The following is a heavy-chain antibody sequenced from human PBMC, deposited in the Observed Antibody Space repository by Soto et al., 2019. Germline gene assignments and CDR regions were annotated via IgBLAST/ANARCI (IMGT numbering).Heavy chain of an antibody. CDR1: GGSFSGYY. D-gene: IGHD1-26*01. CDR3: ARLLSKVGGAHAEAFDI. V-gene: IGHV4-34*01. J-gene: IGHJ3*02. Sequence: PSETLSLTCAVYGGSFSGYYWSWIRQPPGKGLEWIGEINHSGSTNYNPSLKSRVTISVDTSKNQFSLKLSSVTAADTAVYYCARLLSKVGGAHAEAFDIWSQGTIDTVSS. CDR2: INHSGST.